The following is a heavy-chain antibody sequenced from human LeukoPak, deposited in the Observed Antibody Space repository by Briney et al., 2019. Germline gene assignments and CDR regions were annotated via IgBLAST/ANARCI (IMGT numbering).Heavy chain of an antibody. CDR2: INPNSGGT. CDR1: GYTFTGYY. V-gene: IGHV1-2*02. CDR3: ARDSKYYDRNKRAFDI. D-gene: IGHD3-22*01. J-gene: IGHJ3*02. Sequence: GASVKVSCTASGYTFTGYYMHWVRQAPGQGLEWMGWINPNSGGTNYAQKFQGRVTMTRDTSISTAYMELSRLRSDDTAVYYCARDSKYYDRNKRAFDIWGQGTMVTVSS.